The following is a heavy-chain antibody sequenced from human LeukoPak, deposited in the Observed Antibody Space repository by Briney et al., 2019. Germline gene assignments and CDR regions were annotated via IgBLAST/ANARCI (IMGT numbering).Heavy chain of an antibody. Sequence: ASVKVSCKASGYTFTGYYMHWVRQAPGQGLEWMGWISAYNGNTNYAQKLQGRVTMTTDTSTSTAYMELRSLRSDDTAVYYCARARGYTFFDPWGQGTLVTVSS. V-gene: IGHV1-18*04. J-gene: IGHJ5*02. CDR1: GYTFTGYY. D-gene: IGHD5-18*01. CDR2: ISAYNGNT. CDR3: ARARGYTFFDP.